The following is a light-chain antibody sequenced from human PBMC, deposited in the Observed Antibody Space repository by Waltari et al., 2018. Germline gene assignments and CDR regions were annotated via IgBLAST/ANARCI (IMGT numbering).Light chain of an antibody. CDR1: QSISGY. J-gene: IGKJ2*01. V-gene: IGKV1-39*01. Sequence: DIQMTQSPSSLSASVGDRVAITCRASQSISGYLNCYQQKPGKAPKLLVYAASSLQSGVPSRCSGSGSGTDFTLTISSLQPEDFAAHYCQQSYNIPFTFGQGTKLEIK. CDR2: AAS. CDR3: QQSYNIPFT.